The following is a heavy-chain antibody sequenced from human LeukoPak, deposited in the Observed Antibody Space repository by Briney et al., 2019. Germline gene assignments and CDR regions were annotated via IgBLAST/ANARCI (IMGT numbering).Heavy chain of an antibody. CDR3: ARGSSDSSGYYYEFDS. CDR2: IYGSGNT. J-gene: IGHJ4*02. Sequence: SETLSLTCTVSGGSISNYHWTWIRQPPGKGLDWIGYIYGSGNTNYNPSLRSRVTISVDTSKNQFSLKLNSVTAADTAVYYCARGSSDSSGYYYEFDSWGQGTLVTVSS. D-gene: IGHD3-22*01. CDR1: GGSISNYH. V-gene: IGHV4-59*01.